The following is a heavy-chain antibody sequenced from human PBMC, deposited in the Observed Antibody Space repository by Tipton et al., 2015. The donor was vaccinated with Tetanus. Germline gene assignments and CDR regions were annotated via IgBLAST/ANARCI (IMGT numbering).Heavy chain of an antibody. J-gene: IGHJ4*02. CDR3: AKDEREAMESFDY. Sequence: SLRLSCAASGFTFDDYAMHWVRQAPGKGLEWVSGISWNSGSIGYADSVKGRFTISRDNAKNSLYLQMNSLRAEDTALYYCAKDEREAMESFDYWGQGTLVTVSS. V-gene: IGHV3-9*01. CDR1: GFTFDDYA. CDR2: ISWNSGSI. D-gene: IGHD5-18*01.